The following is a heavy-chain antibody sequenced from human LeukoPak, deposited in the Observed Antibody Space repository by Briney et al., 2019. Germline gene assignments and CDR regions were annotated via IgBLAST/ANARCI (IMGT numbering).Heavy chain of an antibody. V-gene: IGHV3-7*01. CDR2: IKQDGSEK. CDR3: ARGRRGAIAAAGIFGY. CDR1: GFTFSSYW. D-gene: IGHD6-13*01. Sequence: GGSLRLSCAASGFTFSSYWMSWVRQAPGKGLEWVANIKQDGSEKYFVDSVKGRFTISRDNAKNSLYLQMNSLRAEDTAVYYCARGRRGAIAAAGIFGYWGQGTLVTVSS. J-gene: IGHJ4*02.